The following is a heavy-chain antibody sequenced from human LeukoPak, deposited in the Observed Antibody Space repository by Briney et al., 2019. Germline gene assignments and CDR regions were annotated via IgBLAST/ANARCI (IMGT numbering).Heavy chain of an antibody. CDR3: ARHYYDSSGYSLDYFDY. V-gene: IGHV4-59*08. Sequence: SETLSLTCTVSGGSISSYYWSWIRQPPGKGLEWIGHIYYSGSTNYNPSLKSRVTISVDTSKNQFSLKLSSVTAADTAVYYCARHYYDSSGYSLDYFDYWGQGTLVTVSS. D-gene: IGHD3-22*01. CDR1: GGSISSYY. J-gene: IGHJ4*02. CDR2: IYYSGST.